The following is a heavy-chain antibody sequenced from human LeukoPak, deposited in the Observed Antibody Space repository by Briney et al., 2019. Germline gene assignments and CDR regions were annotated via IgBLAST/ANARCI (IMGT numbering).Heavy chain of an antibody. J-gene: IGHJ5*02. V-gene: IGHV3-48*01. Sequence: GGSLRLFCAASGFIFSQYSMNWVRQAPGKGLEWVSHIRSSSETFYADSVKGRFTISRDNARNSLYLQMNNLRGEDTAIYYCARDAGNSGYGCDLWGQGTLVTVSS. D-gene: IGHD5-12*01. CDR3: ARDAGNSGYGCDL. CDR2: IRSSSET. CDR1: GFIFSQYS.